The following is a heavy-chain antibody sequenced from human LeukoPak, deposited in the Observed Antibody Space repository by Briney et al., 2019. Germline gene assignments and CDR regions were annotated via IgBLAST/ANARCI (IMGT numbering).Heavy chain of an antibody. CDR2: IRYDGSYK. D-gene: IGHD1-26*01. V-gene: IGHV3-30*02. J-gene: IGHJ3*02. CDR3: AKPVGATVRDAFDI. CDR1: NFMFSNYD. Sequence: GGSLRLSCAASNFMFSNYDMNWARQAPGKGLEWVAFIRYDGSYKNVAESVQGRFIISRDNSRNTMYLQMNSLRAEDTAVYYCAKPVGATVRDAFDIWGQGTMVTVSS.